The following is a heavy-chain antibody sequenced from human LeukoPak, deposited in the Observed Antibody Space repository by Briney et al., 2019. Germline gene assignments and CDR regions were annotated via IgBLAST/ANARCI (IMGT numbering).Heavy chain of an antibody. CDR2: IYYSGST. Sequence: SEILSLTCTVSGGSISSYYWSWIRQPPGKGLEWIGYIYYSGSTNYNPSLKSRVTISVDTSKNQFSLKLSSVTAADTAVYYCASLSGYAGMDVWGQGTTVTVSS. D-gene: IGHD5-12*01. J-gene: IGHJ6*02. V-gene: IGHV4-59*01. CDR1: GGSISSYY. CDR3: ASLSGYAGMDV.